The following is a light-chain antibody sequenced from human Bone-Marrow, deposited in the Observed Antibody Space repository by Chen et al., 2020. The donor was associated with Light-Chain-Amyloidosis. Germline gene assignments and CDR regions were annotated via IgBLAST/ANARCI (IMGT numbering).Light chain of an antibody. CDR3: SSYTITNTLV. CDR2: EVT. CDR1: STDVGGDNH. V-gene: IGLV2-14*01. J-gene: IGLJ1*01. Sequence: ALPHPASVSGSPRQSSTISCTGTSTDVGGDNHVSWYQQHPDKAPKLMIYEVTNRPSWVPDRFSGSKSDNTASLTISGLQTEDEADYFCSSYTITNTLVFGSGTRVTVL.